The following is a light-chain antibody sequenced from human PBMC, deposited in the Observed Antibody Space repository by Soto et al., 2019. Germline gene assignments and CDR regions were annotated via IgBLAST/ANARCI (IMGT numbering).Light chain of an antibody. CDR1: SSDVGRYNF. V-gene: IGLV2-11*01. J-gene: IGLJ1*01. CDR2: DVS. Sequence: QSALTQPRSVSGSPGQSVTLSCTGTSSDVGRYNFVSWYQQHPGKAPKLMIYDVSKRPSGVPDRFSGSKSGNTASLTISGLQAEDEADYYCCSYAGSYMGVFGTGTKVTVL. CDR3: CSYAGSYMGV.